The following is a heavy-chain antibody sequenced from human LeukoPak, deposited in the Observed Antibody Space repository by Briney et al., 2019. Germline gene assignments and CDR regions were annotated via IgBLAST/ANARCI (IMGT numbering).Heavy chain of an antibody. D-gene: IGHD5-24*01. CDR2: INPNGTTT. J-gene: IGHJ5*02. Sequence: GGSLRLSCAASGFAFGSCWMLWVRQAPGKGLVWVSRINPNGTTTIFADSVRGRFAVSRDNAKNALFLQMNSLRAEDTAVYYCASGDDYNHKRPGVPDSWGQGTLVTVSS. CDR1: GFAFGSCW. V-gene: IGHV3-74*01. CDR3: ASGDDYNHKRPGVPDS.